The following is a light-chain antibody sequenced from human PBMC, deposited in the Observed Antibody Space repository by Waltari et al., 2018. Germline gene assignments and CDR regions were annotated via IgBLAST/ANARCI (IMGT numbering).Light chain of an antibody. CDR2: DES. CDR1: QSISSH. V-gene: IGKV3-11*01. J-gene: IGKJ1*01. CDR3: QQRSNLWT. Sequence: ETVLTQSPATLSLSPGERATLPCRASQSISSHLPWYQQKPGQPPRLLIYDESKRATGIPARFSCSGSGTDFTLTISSLEPEDFAVYYCQQRSNLWTFGQGTKVEIK.